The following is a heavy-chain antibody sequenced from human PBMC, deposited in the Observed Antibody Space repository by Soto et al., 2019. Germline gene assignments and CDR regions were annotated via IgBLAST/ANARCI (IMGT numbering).Heavy chain of an antibody. CDR3: ARDDYVWGSYRRQFGYYGMDV. Sequence: PGGSLRLSCAASGFTFSSYGMHWVRQAPGKGLEWVAVIWYDGSNKYYADSVKGRFTISRDNSKNTLYLQMNSLRAEDTAVYYCARDDYVWGSYRRQFGYYGMDVWGQGTTVTVSS. V-gene: IGHV3-33*01. CDR2: IWYDGSNK. CDR1: GFTFSSYG. J-gene: IGHJ6*02. D-gene: IGHD3-16*02.